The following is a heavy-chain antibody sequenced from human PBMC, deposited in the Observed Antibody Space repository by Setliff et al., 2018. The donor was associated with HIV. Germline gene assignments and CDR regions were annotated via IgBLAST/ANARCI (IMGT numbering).Heavy chain of an antibody. D-gene: IGHD6-6*01. CDR1: GGSVSSSGCY. CDR2: VYYTGST. CDR3: ARGGYIAARFYYFDY. Sequence: PSETLSLTCTLSGGSVSSSGCYWGWLRQPPGQGPEWIGSVYYTGSTYYSLSLNSRVTISVDTSKNQFSLKLSSVTAADTAVYYCARGGYIAARFYYFDYWGQGLLVTVSS. V-gene: IGHV4-39*07. J-gene: IGHJ4*02.